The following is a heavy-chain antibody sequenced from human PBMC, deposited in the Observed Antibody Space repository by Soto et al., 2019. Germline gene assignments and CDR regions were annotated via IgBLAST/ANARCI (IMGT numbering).Heavy chain of an antibody. CDR3: TTLTTVDYYFDY. Sequence: PGGSLRLSCAASGLTFSDRYMDWVRQAPGKGLEWVGRIRKKTNSYTTEYAASVKGRFIISRDDSTNSLYLQMSSLKTEDTAVYYGTTLTTVDYYFDYWGQGTLVTVSS. J-gene: IGHJ4*02. CDR2: IRKKTNSYTT. V-gene: IGHV3-72*01. D-gene: IGHD4-17*01. CDR1: GLTFSDRY.